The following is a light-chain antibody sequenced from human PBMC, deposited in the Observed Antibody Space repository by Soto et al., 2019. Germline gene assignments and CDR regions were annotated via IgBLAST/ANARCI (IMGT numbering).Light chain of an antibody. CDR2: GAS. CDR3: QQSYGTPWT. J-gene: IGKJ1*01. V-gene: IGKV1-39*01. Sequence: DIQMTQSPPSLSASVGDRVTVTCRASQSITTYLNWYQQKPGRAPKLLIYGASSLQSGVPSRFSGSGSGTDFTLTITSLQPEDFVTYICQQSYGTPWTFGQGTKVEIK. CDR1: QSITTY.